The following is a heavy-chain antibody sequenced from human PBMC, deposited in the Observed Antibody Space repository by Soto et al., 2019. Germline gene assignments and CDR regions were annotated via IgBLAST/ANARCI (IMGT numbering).Heavy chain of an antibody. CDR1: GGTFSSYA. V-gene: IGHV1-69*13. CDR2: IIPIFGTA. CDR3: ARDRIAVAGSALDGWFDP. Sequence: SVKVSCKASGGTFSSYAISWVRQAPGQGLEWMGGIIPIFGTANYAQKLQGRVTITADESTSTAYMELSSLRSEDTAVYYCARDRIAVAGSALDGWFDPWGQGTLVTVSS. J-gene: IGHJ5*02. D-gene: IGHD6-19*01.